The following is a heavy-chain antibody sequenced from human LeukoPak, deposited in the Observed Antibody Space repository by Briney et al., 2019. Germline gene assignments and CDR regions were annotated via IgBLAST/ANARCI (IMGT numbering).Heavy chain of an antibody. V-gene: IGHV3-23*01. D-gene: IGHD3-3*01. CDR1: GFTFSSYA. CDR3: AKVVHYDFWSGYSDY. CDR2: ISGSGSST. J-gene: IGHJ4*02. Sequence: GGSLRLSCAASGFTFSSYAMSWVRQAPGKGLEWVSAISGSGSSTYYADSVKGRFTISRDNSKNTLYLQMNSLRAEDTAVYYCAKVVHYDFWSGYSDYWGQGTLVTVSS.